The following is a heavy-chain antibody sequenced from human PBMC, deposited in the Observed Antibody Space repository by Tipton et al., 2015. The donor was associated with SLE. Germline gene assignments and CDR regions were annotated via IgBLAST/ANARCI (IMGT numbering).Heavy chain of an antibody. CDR1: GGSISSYY. CDR3: ASLAGYSSSWSDAFDI. J-gene: IGHJ3*02. CDR2: IYTSGST. V-gene: IGHV4-4*08. Sequence: TLSLTCTVSGGSISSYYWSWIRQPPGKGLEWIGYIYTSGSTNYNPSLKSRVTISVDTSKNQFSLKLSSVTAADTAVYYCASLAGYSSSWSDAFDIWGQGTMVTVSS. D-gene: IGHD6-13*01.